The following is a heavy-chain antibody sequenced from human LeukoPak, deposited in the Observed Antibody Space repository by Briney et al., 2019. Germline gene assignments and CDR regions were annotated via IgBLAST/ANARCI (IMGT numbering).Heavy chain of an antibody. V-gene: IGHV1-3*01. J-gene: IGHJ4*02. D-gene: IGHD3-22*01. CDR1: GYTFTSYA. CDR3: ARAPPITMTYYFDY. Sequence: GASVKVSCKASGYTFTSYAMHWVRQAPGQRLEWMGWINAGNGNTKYSQKFQGRVTITRDTSASTAYMELSSLRSEDTAVYYCARAPPITMTYYFDYWGQGTLVTVSS. CDR2: INAGNGNT.